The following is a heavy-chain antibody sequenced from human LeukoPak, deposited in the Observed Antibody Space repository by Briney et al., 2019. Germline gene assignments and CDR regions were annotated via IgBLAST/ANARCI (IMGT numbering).Heavy chain of an antibody. CDR1: GGSISSSNW. CDR3: ARDLLEWPDAFDI. Sequence: LSGTLSLTCAVSGGSISSSNWWSWVRQPPGKGLEWIGEIYHSGSTNYNPSLKSRVTISVDKSKNQFSLKLSSVTAADTAVYYCARDLLEWPDAFDIWGQGTMVTVSS. CDR2: IYHSGST. D-gene: IGHD3-3*01. J-gene: IGHJ3*02. V-gene: IGHV4-4*02.